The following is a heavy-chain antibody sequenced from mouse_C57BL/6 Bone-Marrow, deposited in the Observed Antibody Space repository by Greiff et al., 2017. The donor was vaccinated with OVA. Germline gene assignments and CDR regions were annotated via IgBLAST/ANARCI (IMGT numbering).Heavy chain of an antibody. V-gene: IGHV14-4*01. J-gene: IGHJ2*01. CDR2: IDPENGDT. CDR1: GFNIKDDY. CDR3: TTSFEDY. Sequence: QLQQSGAELVRPGASVKLSCTASGFNIKDDYMHWVKQRPEQGLEWIGWIDPENGDTEYASKFQGKATITADTSSNTAYLQLSSLTSEDTAVYYCTTSFEDYWGQGTTLTVSS.